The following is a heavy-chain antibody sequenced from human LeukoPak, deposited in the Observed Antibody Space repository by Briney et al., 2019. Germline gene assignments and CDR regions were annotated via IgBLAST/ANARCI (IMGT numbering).Heavy chain of an antibody. CDR3: ARHYYYERSGYYLWDDAFDI. V-gene: IGHV3-21*01. Sequence: GGSLRLSCAASGFTFSSYSMNWVRQAPGKGLEWVSSISSSSSYIYYADSVKGRFTISRDNAKNSLYLQMNSLRAEDTAVYYCARHYYYERSGYYLWDDAFDIWGQGTLVTVSS. J-gene: IGHJ3*02. CDR1: GFTFSSYS. D-gene: IGHD3-22*01. CDR2: ISSSSSYI.